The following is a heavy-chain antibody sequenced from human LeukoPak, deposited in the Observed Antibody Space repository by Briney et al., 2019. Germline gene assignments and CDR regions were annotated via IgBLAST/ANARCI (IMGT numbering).Heavy chain of an antibody. Sequence: GRSLRLSCAASGFTFSSYGLHWVRQAPGNGLEWVAVISYDGSNKFCADSVKGRFTISRDNSKNTLYLQMNSLRAEDTAMYYCAKNTGTYDGLIDSWGQGTLVTVSS. J-gene: IGHJ4*02. CDR1: GFTFSSYG. D-gene: IGHD1-26*01. CDR2: ISYDGSNK. V-gene: IGHV3-30*18. CDR3: AKNTGTYDGLIDS.